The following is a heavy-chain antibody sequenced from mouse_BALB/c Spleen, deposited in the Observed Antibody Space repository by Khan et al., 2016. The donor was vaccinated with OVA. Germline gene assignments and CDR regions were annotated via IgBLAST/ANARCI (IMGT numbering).Heavy chain of an antibody. Sequence: QVQLKQSGPGLVAPSQSLSITCTFSGFPLTGYGVNWVRQPPGKGLEWLGMIRGVGNTDYNSALKSRLSISKDNSKSQVFLKMNSLQTDDTARYYCARAYYGNYREAMDYWGQGTSVTVSS. D-gene: IGHD2-10*01. J-gene: IGHJ4*01. CDR2: IRGVGNT. CDR1: GFPLTGYG. CDR3: ARAYYGNYREAMDY. V-gene: IGHV2-6-7*01.